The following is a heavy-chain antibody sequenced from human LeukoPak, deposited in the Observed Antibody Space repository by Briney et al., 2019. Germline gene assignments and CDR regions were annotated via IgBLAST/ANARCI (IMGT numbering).Heavy chain of an antibody. CDR3: ARVAGSIDY. D-gene: IGHD6-19*01. CDR1: GYTFTTYD. Sequence: ASVKVSCKASGYTFTTYDINWVRQATGQGLEWMGWMNPNSGYTGYAQKFQGRVTITRDTSISTAYMELSGLRSEDTAVYYCARVAGSIDYWGQGTLVTVSS. J-gene: IGHJ4*02. CDR2: MNPNSGYT. V-gene: IGHV1-8*03.